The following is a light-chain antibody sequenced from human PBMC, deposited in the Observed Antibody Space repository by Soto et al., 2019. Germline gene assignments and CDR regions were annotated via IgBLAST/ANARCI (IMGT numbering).Light chain of an antibody. Sequence: QAVVTQEPSLTVSPGGTVTLNCGSSFGGVTSGHYPHWLQQKPGQAPRTLIYDTKNKHSWTPARFSGSLLGGKAALTLSGAQPEDEADYYCLLSYSDTKVFGGGTKLTVL. CDR3: LLSYSDTKV. J-gene: IGLJ3*02. CDR2: DTK. V-gene: IGLV7-46*01. CDR1: FGGVTSGHY.